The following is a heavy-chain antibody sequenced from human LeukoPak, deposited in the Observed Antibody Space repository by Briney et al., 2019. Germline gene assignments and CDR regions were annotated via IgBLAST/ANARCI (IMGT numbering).Heavy chain of an antibody. CDR1: GYTFTSYG. D-gene: IGHD6-19*01. J-gene: IGHJ5*02. CDR3: ARGIAVALNWFDP. CDR2: INAGNGNT. V-gene: IGHV1-3*01. Sequence: GASVKVSCKASGYTFTSYGISWVRQAPGQRLEWMGWINAGNGNTKYSQKFQGRVTITRDTSASTAYMELSSLRSEDTAVYYCARGIAVALNWFDPWGQGTLVTVSS.